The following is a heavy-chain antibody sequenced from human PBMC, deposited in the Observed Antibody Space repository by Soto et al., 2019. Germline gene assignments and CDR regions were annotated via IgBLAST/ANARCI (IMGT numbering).Heavy chain of an antibody. V-gene: IGHV1-3*01. D-gene: IGHD3-16*01. J-gene: IGHJ5*02. CDR1: GYTFTSYA. Sequence: GASVKVSCKASGYTFTSYAMHWVRQAPGQRLEWMGWINAGNGNTKYSQKFQGRFAISRDNAKNPLYLEMNSLRAGDTAVYYCMQGGERDDVNAWGQGTLVTVSS. CDR2: INAGNGNT. CDR3: MQGGERDDVNA.